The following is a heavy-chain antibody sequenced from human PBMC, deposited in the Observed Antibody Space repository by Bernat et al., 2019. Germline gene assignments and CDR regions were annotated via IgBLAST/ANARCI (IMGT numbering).Heavy chain of an antibody. CDR1: GFTFSSYA. V-gene: IGHV3-23*01. J-gene: IGHJ4*02. CDR2: ISGSGGST. D-gene: IGHD3-10*01. Sequence: EVQLLGSGGGLVQPGGSLRLSCAASGFTFSSYAMSWVRQAPGKGLEWVSAISGSGGSTYYADSVKGRFTISRDNSKNTLYLQMNSLRAEDTAVYYCAKGWSKGMVRGYYFDYWGQGTLVTVSS. CDR3: AKGWSKGMVRGYYFDY.